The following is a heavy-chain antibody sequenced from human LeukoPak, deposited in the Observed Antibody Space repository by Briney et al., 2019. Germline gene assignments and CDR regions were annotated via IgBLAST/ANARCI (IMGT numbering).Heavy chain of an antibody. Sequence: PGGSLSLSRAASGFTFSSYAMRWVRPAPGKGLEWVSAISGRGGSTYIVAPVKGRFTVPRDNPKNTLYLKMNSLRAEDTALYYFAKGAREAFYDSWSGSSHFDYWGQGTLVTVSS. J-gene: IGHJ4*02. CDR2: ISGRGGST. CDR1: GFTFSSYA. CDR3: AKGAREAFYDSWSGSSHFDY. V-gene: IGHV3-23*01. D-gene: IGHD3-3*01.